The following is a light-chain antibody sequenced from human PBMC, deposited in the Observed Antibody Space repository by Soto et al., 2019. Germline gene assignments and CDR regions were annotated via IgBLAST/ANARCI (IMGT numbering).Light chain of an antibody. CDR2: GAS. Sequence: EILMTQSPATLSVSPGERATLSCRASQRLSSNLAWYQQKPGQAPRLLIYGASTRATGLPARFSGSGSETEFTLTISSLQSEDFAVYYCQQYNDWPLTFGGGTQVDIK. V-gene: IGKV3-15*01. J-gene: IGKJ4*01. CDR1: QRLSSN. CDR3: QQYNDWPLT.